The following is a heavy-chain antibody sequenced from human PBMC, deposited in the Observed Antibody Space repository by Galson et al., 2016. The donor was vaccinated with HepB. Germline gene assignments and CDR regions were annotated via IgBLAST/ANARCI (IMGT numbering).Heavy chain of an antibody. CDR3: ARDNYGDFLTTNWYFDL. J-gene: IGHJ2*01. V-gene: IGHV4-31*03. CDR1: GGSISSDDYY. D-gene: IGHD4-17*01. CDR2: ISYSGST. Sequence: TLSLTCTVSGGSISSDDYYWSWIRQHPGKGLEWIGYISYSGSTYYNPSLKSRATISVDTSKNQLSLKLRSVTAAATAVYYCARDNYGDFLTTNWYFDLWGRGTLVAVSA.